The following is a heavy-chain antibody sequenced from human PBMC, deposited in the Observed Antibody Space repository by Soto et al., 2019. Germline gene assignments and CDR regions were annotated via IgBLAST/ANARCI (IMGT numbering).Heavy chain of an antibody. D-gene: IGHD5-12*01. CDR3: ARKDSGHADYMDV. V-gene: IGHV4-31*03. CDR1: GGSISRGGYY. J-gene: IGHJ6*03. CDR2: IYYSVGT. Sequence: QVQLQESGPGLVKPSQTLSLTCTVSGGSISRGGYYCSWICQHPGKGLEWIGDIYYSVGTYYNPSLKSRVTISVDASENQFSLRLSSVTAADTAVYYCARKDSGHADYMDVWGKGTTVTVSS.